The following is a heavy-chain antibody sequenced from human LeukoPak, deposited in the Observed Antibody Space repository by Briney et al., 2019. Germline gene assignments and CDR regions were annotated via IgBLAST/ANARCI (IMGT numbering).Heavy chain of an antibody. CDR2: IYYSGST. J-gene: IGHJ3*02. V-gene: IGHV4-59*01. CDR3: ARVDVGYCSSTSCYIYGGAFDI. Sequence: PSETLSLTCTVSGGSISSYYWSWIRQPPGKGLEWIGYIYYSGSTNYNPSLKSRVTISVDTSKNQFSLKLSSVTAAGTAVYYCARVDVGYCSSTSCYIYGGAFDIWGQGTMVTVSS. CDR1: GGSISSYY. D-gene: IGHD2-2*02.